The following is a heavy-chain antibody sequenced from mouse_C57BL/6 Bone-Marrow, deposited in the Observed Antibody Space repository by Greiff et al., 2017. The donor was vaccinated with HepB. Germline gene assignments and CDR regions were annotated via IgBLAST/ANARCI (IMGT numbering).Heavy chain of an antibody. CDR2: IWWDDDK. D-gene: IGHD2-4*01. V-gene: IGHV8-8*01. Sequence: ESGPGILQPSQTLSLTCSFSGFSLSTFGMGVGWIRQPSGTGLEWLAHIWWDDDKYYNPALKSRLTSSKDTSKNQVFLKIANVDTADTATYYCARIVGDYGAWFAYWGQGTLVTVSA. CDR1: GFSLSTFGMG. CDR3: ARIVGDYGAWFAY. J-gene: IGHJ3*01.